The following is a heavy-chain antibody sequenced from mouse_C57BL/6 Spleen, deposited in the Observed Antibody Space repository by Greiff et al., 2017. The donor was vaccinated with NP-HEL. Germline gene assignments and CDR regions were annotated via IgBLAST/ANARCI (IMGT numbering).Heavy chain of an antibody. CDR2: IDPETGGT. D-gene: IGHD6-5*01. Sequence: QVQLQQSGAELVRPGASVTLSCKASGYTFTDYEMHWVKQTPVHGLEWIGAIDPETGGTAYNQKFKGKAILTADKSSSTAYMELRSLTSEDSAVYYCTREGLWDGYWYFDVWGTGTTVTVSS. J-gene: IGHJ1*03. CDR1: GYTFTDYE. V-gene: IGHV1-15*01. CDR3: TREGLWDGYWYFDV.